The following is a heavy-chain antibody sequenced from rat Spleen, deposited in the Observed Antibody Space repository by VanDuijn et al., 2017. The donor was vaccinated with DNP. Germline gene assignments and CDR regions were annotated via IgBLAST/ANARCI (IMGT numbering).Heavy chain of an antibody. D-gene: IGHD1-11*01. J-gene: IGHJ4*01. V-gene: IGHV5-7*01. CDR3: TTFEGTNA. CDR2: ITYDGSRI. CDR1: GFTFSVYN. Sequence: EVQLVESGGDLVRPGGSLKLSCTASGFTFSVYNMAWVRQAPKKGLEWVATITYDGSRIYCRDSVKGRFTISRDNAKSTLYLQMDSLRSEDTATYYCTTFEGTNAWGQGTSVTVSS.